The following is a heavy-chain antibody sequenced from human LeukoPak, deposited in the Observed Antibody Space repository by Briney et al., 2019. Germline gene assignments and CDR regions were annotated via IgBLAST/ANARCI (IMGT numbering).Heavy chain of an antibody. J-gene: IGHJ4*02. Sequence: PGGSLRLSCAASGFTFDDYAMHWVRQAPGKGLEWVSLISGDGGSTYYADSVKGRFTISRDNSKNSLYLQMNSPRTEDTALYYCAKDIWPGWWLQLDYWGQGTLVTVSS. CDR2: ISGDGGST. V-gene: IGHV3-43*02. D-gene: IGHD5-24*01. CDR3: AKDIWPGWWLQLDY. CDR1: GFTFDDYA.